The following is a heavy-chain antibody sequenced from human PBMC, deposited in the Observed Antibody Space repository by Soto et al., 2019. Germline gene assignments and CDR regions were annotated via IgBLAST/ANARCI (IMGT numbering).Heavy chain of an antibody. CDR1: RFTFSTYA. CDR2: ISSDGSPK. D-gene: IGHD3-9*01. V-gene: IGHV3-30-3*01. J-gene: IGHJ2*01. CDR3: ARDHSYDYISWYFDL. Sequence: QVQLVESGGGVVQPGRSLRLSCATSRFTFSTYAMHWVRQAPGKGLDWVAVISSDGSPKYYADSVKGRFTISRDNSQNTLYLQMTSLRAEDTSVYYCARDHSYDYISWYFDLWGRGTLVTVSS.